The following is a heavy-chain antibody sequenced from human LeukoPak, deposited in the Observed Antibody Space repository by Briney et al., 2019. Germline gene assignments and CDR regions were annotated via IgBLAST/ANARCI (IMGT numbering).Heavy chain of an antibody. D-gene: IGHD6-13*01. Sequence: ASVKVSCKASGYTFHNYGISWGRQAPGQGLEWMGWISPYSGNTDYTERLQGRVTMTTDPSTTTAFMELRSLRSDHTAVYYCARTPGVSAAGSPYYFDYWGQGTLVTVSS. CDR1: GYTFHNYG. V-gene: IGHV1-18*01. CDR2: ISPYSGNT. J-gene: IGHJ4*02. CDR3: ARTPGVSAAGSPYYFDY.